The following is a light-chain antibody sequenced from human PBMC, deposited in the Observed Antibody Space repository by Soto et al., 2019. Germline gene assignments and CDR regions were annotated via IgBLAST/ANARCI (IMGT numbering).Light chain of an antibody. J-gene: IGLJ3*02. CDR3: GTWDDNVSGWV. V-gene: IGLV1-47*02. Sequence: QLVLTQPPSASGTPGQRVTISCSGRTSDIGTNYVYWYQQLPGTAPKLLIYTNDQRPSGVPDRFSGSKSGTSASLAISGLRSEDEGDYYCGTWDDNVSGWVFGGGTKLTVL. CDR1: TSDIGTNY. CDR2: TND.